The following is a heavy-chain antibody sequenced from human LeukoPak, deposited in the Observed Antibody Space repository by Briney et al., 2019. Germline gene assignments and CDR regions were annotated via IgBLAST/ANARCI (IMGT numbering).Heavy chain of an antibody. CDR3: ARAYNDYGDYGFDY. CDR2: IDWGDDK. Sequence: ESGPALVKPTQTLTLTCTFSGFSLSTSGMCVSWIRQPPGKALEWLARIDWGDDKYYSTSLKTRLTISKDTSKNQVVLTMTNMDPVDTATYYCARAYNDYGDYGFDYWGQGTLVTVSS. J-gene: IGHJ4*02. D-gene: IGHD4-17*01. V-gene: IGHV2-70*11. CDR1: GFSLSTSGMC.